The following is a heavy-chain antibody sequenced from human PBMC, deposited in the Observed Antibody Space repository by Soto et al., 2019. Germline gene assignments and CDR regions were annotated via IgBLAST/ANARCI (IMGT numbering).Heavy chain of an antibody. CDR1: GGSISSGGYS. D-gene: IGHD5-12*01. V-gene: IGHV4-30-2*01. Sequence: PSETLSLTCAVSGGSISSGGYSWSWIRHPPGKGLEWIGYIYHSGSTYYNPSLKSRVTISVDRSKNQFSLKLSSVTAADTAVYYCARVYSGYDPTFDYWGQGTLVTVSS. J-gene: IGHJ4*02. CDR3: ARVYSGYDPTFDY. CDR2: IYHSGST.